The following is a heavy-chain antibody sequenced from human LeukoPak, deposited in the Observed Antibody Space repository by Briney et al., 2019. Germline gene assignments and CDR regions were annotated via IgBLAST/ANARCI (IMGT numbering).Heavy chain of an antibody. J-gene: IGHJ4*02. V-gene: IGHV4-34*01. CDR2: INHSGST. Sequence: PSETLSLTCAVYGGSFSGYYWSWIRQPPGKGLEWIGEINHSGSTNYNPSLKSRVTISVDTSKNQFSLKLSSVTAADTAVYYCARGSVCLYSNYKYWGQGTLVTVSS. D-gene: IGHD4-11*01. CDR3: ARGSVCLYSNYKY. CDR1: GGSFSGYY.